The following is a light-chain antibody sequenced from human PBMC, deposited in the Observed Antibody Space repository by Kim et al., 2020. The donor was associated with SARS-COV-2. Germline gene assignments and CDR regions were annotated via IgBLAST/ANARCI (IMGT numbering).Light chain of an antibody. CDR1: QSVSSSY. CDR3: QQYGNSPHT. J-gene: IGKJ1*01. V-gene: IGKV3-20*01. Sequence: PGERATLPCRASQSVSSSYLAWYQQKPGQAPRLLIYGASSRATGVPDRFSGSGSGTDFTLTITRLEPEDFAVYYCQQYGNSPHTFGQGTKVEIK. CDR2: GAS.